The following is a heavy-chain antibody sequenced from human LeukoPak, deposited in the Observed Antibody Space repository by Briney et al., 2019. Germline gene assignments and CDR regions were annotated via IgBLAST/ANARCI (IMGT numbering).Heavy chain of an antibody. J-gene: IGHJ4*02. CDR1: GGSFSGYY. Sequence: PSETLSLTCAVYGGSFSGYYWSWIRQPPGKGPEWIGEINHSGSTNYNPSLKSRVTISVDTSKNQFSLKLSSVTAADTAVYYCARATYSSSSFDYWGQGTLVTVSS. D-gene: IGHD6-13*01. CDR2: INHSGST. CDR3: ARATYSSSSFDY. V-gene: IGHV4-34*01.